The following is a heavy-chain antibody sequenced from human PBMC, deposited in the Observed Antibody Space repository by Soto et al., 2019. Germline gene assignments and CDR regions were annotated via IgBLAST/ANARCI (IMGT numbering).Heavy chain of an antibody. CDR1: GFTFSSYW. CDR2: INSDGSST. V-gene: IGHV3-74*01. CDR3: ARGPAAYYYDSSGYEGDY. Sequence: HPGGSLRLSCAASGFTFSSYWMHWVRQAPGKGLVWVSRINSDGSSTSYADSVKGRFTISRDNAKNTLYLQMNSLRAEDTAVYYCARGPAAYYYDSSGYEGDYWGQGTLVTVSS. J-gene: IGHJ4*02. D-gene: IGHD3-22*01.